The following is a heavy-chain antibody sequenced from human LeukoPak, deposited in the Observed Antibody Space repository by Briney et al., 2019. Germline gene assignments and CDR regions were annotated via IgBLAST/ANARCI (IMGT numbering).Heavy chain of an antibody. CDR3: AKNRGYCSGGSCYGDY. CDR1: GFTFSNYA. D-gene: IGHD2-15*01. Sequence: PGGSLRLSCAASGFTFSNYAMSWVRQAPGKGLEWVSTISTSGDNTYFADSVKGRFTISRDISKNTLYLQMNSLRVGDTAVYYCAKNRGYCSGGSCYGDYWGQGTLVTVSS. CDR2: ISTSGDNT. J-gene: IGHJ4*02. V-gene: IGHV3-23*01.